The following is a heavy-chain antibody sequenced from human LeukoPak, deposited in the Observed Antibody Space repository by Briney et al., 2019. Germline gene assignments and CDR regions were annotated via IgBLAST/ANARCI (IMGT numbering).Heavy chain of an antibody. CDR3: ARDLGLRGVTNWFDP. V-gene: IGHV1-46*01. D-gene: IGHD3-10*01. J-gene: IGHJ5*02. CDR1: AYPFTNYL. Sequence: ASVKVSCKASAYPFTNYLIHWVRQAPGQGLEWMGLINPSGGSTSYAQKFQGRVTMTGDTSTSTVYMELSSLRSEDTAVYFCARDLGLRGVTNWFDPWGQGTLVTVS. CDR2: INPSGGST.